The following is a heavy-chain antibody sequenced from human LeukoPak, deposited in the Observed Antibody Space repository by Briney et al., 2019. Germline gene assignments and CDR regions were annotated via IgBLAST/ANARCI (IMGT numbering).Heavy chain of an antibody. J-gene: IGHJ6*03. CDR1: GFTSSSYS. V-gene: IGHV3-21*01. CDR2: ITSGSTYI. CDR3: ARVHGGFYYMDV. D-gene: IGHD2-15*01. Sequence: GGSLRLSCAASGFTSSSYSMNWVRQAPGKGPEWVSSITSGSTYIYYADSVKGRFTISRDNAKNSLYLQMNSLRAEDTALYYCARVHGGFYYMDVWGKGTTVTVS.